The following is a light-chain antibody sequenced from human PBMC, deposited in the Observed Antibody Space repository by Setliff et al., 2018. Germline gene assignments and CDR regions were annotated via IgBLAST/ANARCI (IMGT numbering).Light chain of an antibody. V-gene: IGLV2-14*01. CDR2: DVN. Sequence: QSVLAQPASVSGSPGQSITISCSGTIGDVGSYDLVSWYQQHPGTAPKLIISDVNNRPSGVSNRFSGSKSGNTASLTISGLQAEDEAAYYCCAYTGSSTYVFGTGTKVTVL. J-gene: IGLJ1*01. CDR1: IGDVGSYDL. CDR3: CAYTGSSTYV.